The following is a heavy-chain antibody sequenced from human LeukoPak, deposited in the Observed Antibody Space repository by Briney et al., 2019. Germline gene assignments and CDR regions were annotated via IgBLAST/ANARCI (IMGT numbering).Heavy chain of an antibody. CDR1: GYSISSGYY. J-gene: IGHJ5*02. CDR3: ARVRLSTVMKLPFDP. D-gene: IGHD4-17*01. V-gene: IGHV4-38-2*01. CDR2: IYHSGST. Sequence: SETLSLTCAVSGYSISSGYYWGWIRQPPGKGLEWIGNIYHSGSTYYNPSLKSRGTISVDTSKNQFSLKLRSVTAADTAVYYCARVRLSTVMKLPFDPWGQGTLVTVSS.